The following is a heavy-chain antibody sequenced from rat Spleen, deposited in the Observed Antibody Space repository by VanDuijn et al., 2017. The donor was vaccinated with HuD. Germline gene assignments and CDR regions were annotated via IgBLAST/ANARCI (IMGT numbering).Heavy chain of an antibody. CDR2: ISYDGSKT. Sequence: EVQLVESGGGLVQPGRSLKLSCAASGFTFTNYDMAWVRQAPTKGLEWVASISYDGSKTYYRDSVKGRFTISRDNARRTLNLHMDSLRSEDTATYYCATFYSSYGWFVYWGQGTLVTVSS. V-gene: IGHV5-25*01. D-gene: IGHD1-8*01. CDR3: ATFYSSYGWFVY. J-gene: IGHJ3*01. CDR1: GFTFTNYD.